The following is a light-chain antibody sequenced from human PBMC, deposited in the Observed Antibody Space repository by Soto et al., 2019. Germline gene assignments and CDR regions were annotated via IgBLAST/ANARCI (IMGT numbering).Light chain of an antibody. CDR2: WAS. Sequence: DIVMTQSPDSLAVSLCERATINCKSIQSVLYSSNNKNYLAWYQQKPGQPPKLLIYWASTRESGVHDRFSGSGSGTDFTLTIRSLQPDDFATYYCKQYNSLWTCGQGTKVDIK. CDR3: KQYNSLWT. CDR1: QSVLYSSNNKNY. V-gene: IGKV4-1*01. J-gene: IGKJ1*01.